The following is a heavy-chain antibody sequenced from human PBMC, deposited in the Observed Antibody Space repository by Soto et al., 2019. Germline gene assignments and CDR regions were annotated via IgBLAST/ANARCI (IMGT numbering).Heavy chain of an antibody. CDR2: INHSGST. CDR3: ARGVRHDRRGSIDY. J-gene: IGHJ4*02. Sequence: SETLSLTCAVYGGSFSGYYWSWIRQPPGKGLEWIGEINHSGSTNYNPSLKSRVTISVDTSKNQFSLKLSSVTAADTAVYYCARGVRHDRRGSIDYWGQGTLVTVST. CDR1: GGSFSGYY. V-gene: IGHV4-34*01. D-gene: IGHD3-22*01.